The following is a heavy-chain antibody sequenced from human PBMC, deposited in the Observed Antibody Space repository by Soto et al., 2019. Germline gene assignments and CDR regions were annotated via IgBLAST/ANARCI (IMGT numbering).Heavy chain of an antibody. CDR3: ARISAAGYKSPFDY. D-gene: IGHD5-12*01. V-gene: IGHV4-34*01. CDR2: INHSGST. J-gene: IGHJ4*02. CDR1: GGSFSGYY. Sequence: QVQLQQWGAGLLKPSETLSLTCAVYGGSFSGYYWSWIRQPPGKGLEWSGEINHSGSTNYNPSLQTRVTISVDTSKNQFSLKVSSVTAAHTAGYYCARISAAGYKSPFDYWGQGTLVTVSS.